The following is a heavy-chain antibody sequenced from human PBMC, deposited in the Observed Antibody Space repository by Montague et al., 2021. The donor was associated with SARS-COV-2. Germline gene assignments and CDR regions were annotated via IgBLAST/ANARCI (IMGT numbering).Heavy chain of an antibody. D-gene: IGHD3-3*01. CDR3: ARAQKTISGMLIPPYYFDF. Sequence: SETLSLTCSVSGHSIWSSDWWTWVRQPPGKGLEWIGEIYHSGSTTYNPSLKSRVTISVDKSKNQFSLTLTSLPAADTAVYYCARAQKTISGMLIPPYYFDFWGQGTLVTVSS. J-gene: IGHJ4*02. CDR1: GHSIWSSDW. V-gene: IGHV4-4*02. CDR2: IYHSGST.